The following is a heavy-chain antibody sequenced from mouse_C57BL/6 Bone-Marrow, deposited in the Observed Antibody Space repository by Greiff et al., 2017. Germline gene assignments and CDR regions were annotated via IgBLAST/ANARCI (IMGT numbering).Heavy chain of an antibody. CDR3: ARNYYGSSYIYGYFDV. CDR2: IHPNSGST. Sequence: QVQLQQPGAELVKPGASVKLSCKASGYTFTSYWMHWVKQRPGQGLEWIGMIHPNSGSTNYNEKFKSKDTLTVDKSSSTAYMQRSSLTSEDSAVYYCARNYYGSSYIYGYFDVWGTGTTVTVSS. CDR1: GYTFTSYW. J-gene: IGHJ1*03. V-gene: IGHV1-64*01. D-gene: IGHD1-1*01.